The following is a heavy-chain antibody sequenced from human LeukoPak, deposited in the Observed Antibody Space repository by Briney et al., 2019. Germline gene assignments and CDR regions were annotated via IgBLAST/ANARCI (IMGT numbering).Heavy chain of an antibody. D-gene: IGHD6-19*01. CDR2: ISYDGSNK. J-gene: IGHJ4*02. V-gene: IGHV3-30-3*01. Sequence: GGSLRLSCAASGFTFSSYAMHWVRQAPGKGLEWVAVISYDGSNKYYADSVKGRFTISRDNSKNTLYLQMNSLRAEDTAVYYCARDRGAVAGTMYYFDYWGQGTLVTVSS. CDR1: GFTFSSYA. CDR3: ARDRGAVAGTMYYFDY.